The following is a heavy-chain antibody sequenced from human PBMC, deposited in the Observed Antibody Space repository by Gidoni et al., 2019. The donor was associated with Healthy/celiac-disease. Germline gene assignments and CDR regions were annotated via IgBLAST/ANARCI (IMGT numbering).Heavy chain of an antibody. V-gene: IGHV3-53*02. CDR3: ARDRLLEMATID. CDR2: IYSGGST. Sequence: VQLVETGGGLIQPGGSLRLSCAASGFTVSSNSMGWVRPAPGKGLEWVSVIYSGGSTDDADSVKGRFTISRDNAKNTLYLQMNSLRAEDTAVYYCARDRLLEMATIDWGQGTLVTVSS. J-gene: IGHJ4*02. D-gene: IGHD5-12*01. CDR1: GFTVSSNS.